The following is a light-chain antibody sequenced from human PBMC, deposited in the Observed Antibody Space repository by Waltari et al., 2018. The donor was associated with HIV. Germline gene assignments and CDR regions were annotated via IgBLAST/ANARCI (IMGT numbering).Light chain of an antibody. V-gene: IGKV2D-29*01. CDR2: EVS. Sequence: DIVMIQVPVSLSVTAGQPASMSCKSSQSLLHSDGKTYLYWVLQKPGQPPQLLISEVSNRFSGVPDRFSGSGAGTDFTLKISRVAAEDVGVYYCMQSIQRPITFGQGTRLDLK. J-gene: IGKJ5*01. CDR3: MQSIQRPIT. CDR1: QSLLHSDGKTY.